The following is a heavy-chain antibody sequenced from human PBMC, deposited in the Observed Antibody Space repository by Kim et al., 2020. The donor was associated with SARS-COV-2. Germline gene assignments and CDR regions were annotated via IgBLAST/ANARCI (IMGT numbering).Heavy chain of an antibody. D-gene: IGHD2-15*01. CDR3: VGGSVSCSGGSCYYSFDY. CDR1: GGTFSSYA. V-gene: IGHV1-69*13. J-gene: IGHJ4*02. CDR2: IIPIFGTA. Sequence: SVKVSCKASGGTFSSYAISWVRQAPGQGLEWMGGIIPIFGTANFAQKFQGRVTITADESTSTAYMELSSLRSEDTAVYYCVGGSVSCSGGSCYYSFDYWGQGTLVTVSS.